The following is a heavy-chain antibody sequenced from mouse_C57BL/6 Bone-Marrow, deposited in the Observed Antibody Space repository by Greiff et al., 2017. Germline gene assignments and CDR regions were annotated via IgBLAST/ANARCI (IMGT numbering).Heavy chain of an antibody. CDR1: GFTFSDYG. V-gene: IGHV5-17*01. Sequence: EVQLQESGGGLVKPGGSLKLSCAASGFTFSDYGMHWVRQAPEKGLEWVAYISSGSSTIYYADTVKGRFTISRDNAKNTLFLQMTSLRSEDTAMYYCAREPFYYGNYNFDYWGQGTTLTVSS. CDR2: ISSGSSTI. D-gene: IGHD2-1*01. J-gene: IGHJ2*01. CDR3: AREPFYYGNYNFDY.